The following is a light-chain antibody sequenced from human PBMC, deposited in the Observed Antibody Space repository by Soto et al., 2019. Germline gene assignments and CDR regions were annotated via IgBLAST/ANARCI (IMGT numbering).Light chain of an antibody. Sequence: DTAMTQSPLSLPATPGEAASISCRSSQSHLHSNGYNSLDWFLQKPAQAPQLLIYLGSNRAFGGPDRFRGSGAGTGLTLKISRVEAEDVWFYYCLQALQNSWSVGQGTKVEIK. V-gene: IGKV2-28*01. CDR2: LGS. CDR1: QSHLHSNGYNS. J-gene: IGKJ1*01. CDR3: LQALQNSWS.